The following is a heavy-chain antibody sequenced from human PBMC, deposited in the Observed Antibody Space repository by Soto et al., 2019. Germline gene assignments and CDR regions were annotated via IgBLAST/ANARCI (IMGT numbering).Heavy chain of an antibody. V-gene: IGHV3-23*01. D-gene: IGHD2-2*01. Sequence: GGSLRLSCAASGFTFSSYAMSWVRQAPGKGLEWVSAISGSGGSTYYADSGKGRFTISRDNSKNTLYLQMNSLRAEDTAVYYCAKAGNEYCSSTSCPRVGWFDPWGQGTLVTVSS. J-gene: IGHJ5*02. CDR3: AKAGNEYCSSTSCPRVGWFDP. CDR2: ISGSGGST. CDR1: GFTFSSYA.